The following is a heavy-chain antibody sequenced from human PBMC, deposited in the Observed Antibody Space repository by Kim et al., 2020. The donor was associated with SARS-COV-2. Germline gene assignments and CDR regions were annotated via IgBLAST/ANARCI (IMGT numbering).Heavy chain of an antibody. Sequence: TYAPGFTGRFVLSLDTSVSTAYLQISSLKAEDTAVYYCARWDMTPDAFDIWGQGTMVTVSS. J-gene: IGHJ3*02. V-gene: IGHV7-4-1*02. CDR3: ARWDMTPDAFDI. D-gene: IGHD1-26*01.